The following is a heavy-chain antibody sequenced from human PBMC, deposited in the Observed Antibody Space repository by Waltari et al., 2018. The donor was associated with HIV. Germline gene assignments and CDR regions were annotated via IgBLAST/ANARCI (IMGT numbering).Heavy chain of an antibody. CDR1: VFPFNTSA. CDR3: AREALVATGPLDL. J-gene: IGHJ4*02. Sequence: KLLEVGGGLVQPGGSLRVSCVPSVFPFNTSAMTWVRQTSGRGLEWISSISATDSSTHYADSVQGRFSISRDNLKKEVYLQMDSLRGDDTGIYFCAREALVATGPLDLWGQGVLVTVAS. V-gene: IGHV3-48*03. CDR2: ISATDSST. D-gene: IGHD2-21*01.